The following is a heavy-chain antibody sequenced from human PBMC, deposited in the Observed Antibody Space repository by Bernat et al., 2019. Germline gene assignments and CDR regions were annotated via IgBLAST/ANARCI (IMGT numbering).Heavy chain of an antibody. Sequence: QITLKESGPTLVKPTQTLTLTCTFSGFSLSTSGVGVGWIRQPPGKALEWLALIYWDDDKRYSPSLKSRLTITKDTSKNQVVLTMTNMDPVDTAPYYCAHISPGVVGSATFNWFDPWGQGTLVTVSS. J-gene: IGHJ5*02. CDR2: IYWDDDK. CDR3: AHISPGVVGSATFNWFDP. V-gene: IGHV2-5*02. D-gene: IGHD2-21*01. CDR1: GFSLSTSGVG.